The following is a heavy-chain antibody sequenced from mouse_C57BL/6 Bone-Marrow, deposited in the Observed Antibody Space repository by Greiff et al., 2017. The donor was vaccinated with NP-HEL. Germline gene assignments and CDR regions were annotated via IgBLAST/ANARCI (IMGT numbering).Heavy chain of an antibody. CDR2: ISSGSSTI. Sequence: DVQLQESGGGLVKPGGSLKLSCAASGFTFSDYGMHWVRQAPEKGLEWVAYISSGSSTIYYADTVKGRFTISRDNAKNTLFLQMTSLRSEDTAMYYCARGGSSWAYWGQGTLVTVSA. V-gene: IGHV5-17*01. CDR3: ARGGSSWAY. CDR1: GFTFSDYG. J-gene: IGHJ3*01. D-gene: IGHD1-1*01.